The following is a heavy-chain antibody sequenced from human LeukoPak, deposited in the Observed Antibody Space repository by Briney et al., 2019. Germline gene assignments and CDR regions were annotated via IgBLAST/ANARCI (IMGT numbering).Heavy chain of an antibody. J-gene: IGHJ4*02. CDR1: GFTFSDYY. CDR2: ISGSSSYT. CDR3: ARDDADLVAHW. Sequence: GGSLRLSCAASGFTFSDYYMSWIRQAAGKGLEWVSYISGSSSYTNYADSVKGRFTISRDNAKNSLYLQMNSLRAEDTAVYFCARDDADLVAHWWGQGTLVTVSS. V-gene: IGHV3-11*05. D-gene: IGHD5-12*01.